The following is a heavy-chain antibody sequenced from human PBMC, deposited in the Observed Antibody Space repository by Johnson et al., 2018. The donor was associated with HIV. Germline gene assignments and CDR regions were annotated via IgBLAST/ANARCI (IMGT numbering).Heavy chain of an antibody. Sequence: VRLVESGGGLVKPGGSLRLSCAASGFTFINAWMSWVRQTPGKGLEWVANIKLDGTEQYYVDSVKGRFTISRDNAKNSLYLQMNSLRAEDPAVYYCARLPSGYSRDDFDIWGQGTMVTVSS. V-gene: IGHV3-7*01. J-gene: IGHJ3*02. CDR3: ARLPSGYSRDDFDI. D-gene: IGHD5-18*01. CDR2: IKLDGTEQ. CDR1: GFTFINAW.